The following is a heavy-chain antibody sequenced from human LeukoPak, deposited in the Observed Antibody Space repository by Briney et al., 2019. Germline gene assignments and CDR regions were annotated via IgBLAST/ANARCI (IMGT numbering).Heavy chain of an antibody. V-gene: IGHV1-69*04. CDR3: ARDRHIVVVTAINYYYYYGMDV. CDR1: GGTFSSYA. CDR2: IIPILGIA. D-gene: IGHD2-21*02. J-gene: IGHJ6*02. Sequence: SVKVSCKASGGTFSSYAISWVRQAPGQGLEWMGRIIPILGIANYAQKFQGRVTITADKSTSTAYMELSSLRSEATAVYYCARDRHIVVVTAINYYYYYGMDVWGQGTTVTVSS.